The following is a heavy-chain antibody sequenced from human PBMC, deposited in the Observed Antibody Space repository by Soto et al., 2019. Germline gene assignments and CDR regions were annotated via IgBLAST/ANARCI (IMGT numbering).Heavy chain of an antibody. V-gene: IGHV1-69*08. Sequence: QDQLVQSGAEVKKPGSSVKVSCKAFGGPFSSHTFSWVRQAPGQGLEWMGRIIPALGTTTYAQKFQGRVTSTADESVTTVCMELNSLRPEDTAVYYCARPDFGDYWYFDLWGRGTRVTVSS. D-gene: IGHD4-17*01. J-gene: IGHJ2*01. CDR1: GGPFSSHT. CDR3: ARPDFGDYWYFDL. CDR2: IIPALGTT.